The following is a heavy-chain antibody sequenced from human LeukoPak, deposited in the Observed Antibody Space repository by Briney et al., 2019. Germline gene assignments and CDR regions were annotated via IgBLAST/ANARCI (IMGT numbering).Heavy chain of an antibody. V-gene: IGHV1-24*01. CDR3: ATDRVEMATILFY. CDR1: GYTFTGYY. D-gene: IGHD5-24*01. CDR2: FDPEDGET. J-gene: IGHJ4*02. Sequence: GASVKVSCKASGYTFTGYYMHWVRQAPGQGLEWMGGFDPEDGETIYAQKFQGRVTMTEDTSTDTAYMELSSLRSEDTAVYYCATDRVEMATILFYWGQGTLVTVSS.